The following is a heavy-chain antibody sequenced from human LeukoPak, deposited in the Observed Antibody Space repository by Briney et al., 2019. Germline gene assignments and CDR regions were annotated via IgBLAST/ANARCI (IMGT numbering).Heavy chain of an antibody. J-gene: IGHJ4*02. D-gene: IGHD6-19*01. CDR2: INHSGST. CDR1: GGSFSGYY. CDR3: AREEDSSGWFDY. Sequence: SSETLSLTCAVYGGSFSGYYWSWIRQPPGKGLEWIGEINHSGSTNYNPSLKSRVTISVDTSKNQFSLKLSSVTAADTAVYYCAREEDSSGWFDYWGQGTLVTVSS. V-gene: IGHV4-34*01.